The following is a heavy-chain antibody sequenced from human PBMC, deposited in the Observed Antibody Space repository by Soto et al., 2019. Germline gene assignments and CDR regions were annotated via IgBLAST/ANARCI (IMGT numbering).Heavy chain of an antibody. CDR1: GYTFTSYG. CDR3: ATVDSSSWLLSDTSGYSIDY. V-gene: IGHV1-18*01. D-gene: IGHD6-13*01. J-gene: IGHJ4*02. CDR2: ISAYNGNT. Sequence: ASVKVSCKASGYTFTSYGISWVRQAPGQGLEWMGWISAYNGNTNYAQKLQGRVTMTTDTSTSTAYMELRSLRSDDTAVYYCATVDSSSWLLSDTSGYSIDYWGQGTLVTVSS.